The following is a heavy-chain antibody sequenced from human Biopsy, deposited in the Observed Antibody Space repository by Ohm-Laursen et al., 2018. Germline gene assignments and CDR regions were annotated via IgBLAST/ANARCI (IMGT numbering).Heavy chain of an antibody. CDR1: GYTFTDYY. D-gene: IGHD3-10*01. Sequence: ASVKVSCNASGYTFTDYYIHWVRQSPGQGLEWMGWINPNSGATNSAQKFRDRVTLTRDTSISAVYIDLRRLKSDDAAIYYCARDRMTDVFGGPTRTDVFDSWGQGTPVAVSS. CDR3: ARDRMTDVFGGPTRTDVFDS. V-gene: IGHV1-2*02. CDR2: INPNSGAT. J-gene: IGHJ4*02.